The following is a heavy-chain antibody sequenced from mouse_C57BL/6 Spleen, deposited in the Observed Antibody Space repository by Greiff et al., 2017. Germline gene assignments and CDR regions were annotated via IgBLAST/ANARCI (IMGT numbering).Heavy chain of an antibody. CDR3: SRYWDRFDY. CDR1: GYTFTSYW. J-gene: IGHJ2*01. Sequence: VKLQQPGAELVRPGSSVKLSCKASGYTFTSYWMHWVKQRPIQGLEWIGNIAPSDSETPYNQKFKDKATVTVDKSSSPAYMQLSSLTSEDSAGYYCSRYWDRFDYWGQGTTLTVSS. V-gene: IGHV1-52*01. CDR2: IAPSDSET. D-gene: IGHD4-1*01.